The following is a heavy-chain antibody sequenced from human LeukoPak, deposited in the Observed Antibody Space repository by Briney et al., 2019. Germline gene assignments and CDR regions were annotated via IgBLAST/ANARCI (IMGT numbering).Heavy chain of an antibody. CDR1: GFTFSSYA. CDR2: ISNSGGST. D-gene: IGHD3-22*01. J-gene: IGHJ4*02. CDR3: AKDGDCYDSSGYCPFDY. V-gene: IGHV3-23*01. Sequence: GGSLRLSCAASGFTFSSYAMSWVRQAPGKGLEWVSGISNSGGSTYYADSVKGRFTISRDNSKNTLYLQMNSLRAEDTAVYYCAKDGDCYDSSGYCPFDYWGQGTLVTVSS.